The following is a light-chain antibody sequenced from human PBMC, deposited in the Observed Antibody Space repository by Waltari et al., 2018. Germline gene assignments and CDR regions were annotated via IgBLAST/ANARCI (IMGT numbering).Light chain of an antibody. V-gene: IGKV3-20*01. CDR1: QSLNTYY. J-gene: IGKJ4*01. Sequence: EILLTQSPETLSLSPGERATLSCRASQSLNTYYLAWYQQKPGQAPRLLIYGASNRATGIPDRFSGSGSETDFTLTISRLEPEDCAVYYCQQYGRSLTFGGGTKVNIK. CDR3: QQYGRSLT. CDR2: GAS.